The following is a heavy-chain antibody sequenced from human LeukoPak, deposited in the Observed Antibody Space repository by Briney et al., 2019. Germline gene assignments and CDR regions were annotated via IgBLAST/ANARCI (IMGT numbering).Heavy chain of an antibody. CDR2: INPSGTST. Sequence: ASVKVSCKASGDTFTSYYMHWVRQAPGQGLECMGIINPSGTSTSYAQKFQGRVTMTRDMSTSTVYMELSSLRSEDTAVYYCAKAKGNVDTAMAYWGQGTLVTVSS. CDR3: AKAKGNVDTAMAY. CDR1: GDTFTSYY. D-gene: IGHD5-18*01. J-gene: IGHJ4*02. V-gene: IGHV1-46*01.